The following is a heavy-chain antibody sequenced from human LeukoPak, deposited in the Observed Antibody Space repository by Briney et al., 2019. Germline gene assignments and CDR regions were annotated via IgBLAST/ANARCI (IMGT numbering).Heavy chain of an antibody. CDR3: ARAPGPPLYPVTGDNWFDP. CDR2: INPNSGGT. CDR1: GYTFTGYY. D-gene: IGHD4-17*01. V-gene: IGHV1-2*02. J-gene: IGHJ5*02. Sequence: GASVKVSCKASGYTFTGYYMHWVRQAPGQGLEWMGWINPNSGGTNYAQKFQGRVTMTRDTSISTAYMELSRLRSDDTAVYYCARAPGPPLYPVTGDNWFDPWGQGTLVTVSS.